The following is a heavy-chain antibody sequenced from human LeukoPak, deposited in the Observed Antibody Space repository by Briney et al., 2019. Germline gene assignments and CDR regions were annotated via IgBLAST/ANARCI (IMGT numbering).Heavy chain of an antibody. CDR3: AKACHGASGLFYL. J-gene: IGHJ2*01. CDR1: GFTFSGYG. CDR2: ISGGGDNT. Sequence: PGGSLRLSCTASGFTFSGYGMSWVRQAPGKGLEWVVGISGGGDNTYYADSVKGGFTIYRDNSKDRLYVKMNRLRAEDTAVYYCAKACHGASGLFYLCCRGTPVLVSS. V-gene: IGHV3-23*01. D-gene: IGHD3-10*01.